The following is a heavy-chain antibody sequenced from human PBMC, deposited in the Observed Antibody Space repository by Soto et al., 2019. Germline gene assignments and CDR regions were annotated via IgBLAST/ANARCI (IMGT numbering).Heavy chain of an antibody. J-gene: IGHJ3*02. CDR2: IYYSGSP. CDR3: ARRYGSSFDI. V-gene: IGHV4-59*01. CDR1: GGSISNYY. D-gene: IGHD6-19*01. Sequence: SETLSLTCTVSGGSISNYYWSWIRQPPGKGLEWIGYIYYSGSPNYNPSLKSRVTISVDTSKNQFSLKLSSVTAADTAVYYCARRYGSSFDIWGQGTMVT.